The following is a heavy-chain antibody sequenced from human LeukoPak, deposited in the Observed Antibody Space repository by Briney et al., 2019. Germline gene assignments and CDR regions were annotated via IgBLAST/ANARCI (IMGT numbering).Heavy chain of an antibody. D-gene: IGHD6-19*01. Sequence: SCKASGYTFTSYYMNWVRQAPGKGLEWVSYISTSGGTIYYADSVKGRFTISRDNAKNSLYLQMNSLRTEDTAIYYCARKSSGWYGYFDLWGRGTLVPVSS. CDR1: GYTFTSYY. V-gene: IGHV3-48*03. J-gene: IGHJ2*01. CDR2: ISTSGGTI. CDR3: ARKSSGWYGYFDL.